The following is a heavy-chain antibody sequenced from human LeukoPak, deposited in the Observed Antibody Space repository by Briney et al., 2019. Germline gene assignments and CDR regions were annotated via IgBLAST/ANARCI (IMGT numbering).Heavy chain of an antibody. Sequence: SETLSLTCTVSGYSIGSGYYWGWVRQPPGKALEWIGNIFYSGSTYYSPSLKSRVTISLDTSRNQFSLKLNSVTAADTAVYYCAKSNGYGLIDIWGQGTMVTVSS. D-gene: IGHD3-22*01. J-gene: IGHJ3*02. V-gene: IGHV4-38-2*02. CDR3: AKSNGYGLIDI. CDR1: GYSIGSGYY. CDR2: IFYSGST.